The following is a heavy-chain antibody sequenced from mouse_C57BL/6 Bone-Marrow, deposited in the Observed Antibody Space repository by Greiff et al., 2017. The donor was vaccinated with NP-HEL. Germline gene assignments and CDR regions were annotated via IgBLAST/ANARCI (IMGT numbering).Heavy chain of an antibody. CDR3: AQKGYGGY. Sequence: QVQLKESGPGLVQPSQSLSITCTVSGFSLTSYGVHWVRQSPGKGLEWLGGIWRGGSTDYNAAFISRLSTSKDNSKSQVFVIMNSLQADDTAIYYCAQKGYGGYWGQGTTLTVSS. D-gene: IGHD1-1*02. J-gene: IGHJ2*01. V-gene: IGHV2-2*01. CDR2: IWRGGST. CDR1: GFSLTSYG.